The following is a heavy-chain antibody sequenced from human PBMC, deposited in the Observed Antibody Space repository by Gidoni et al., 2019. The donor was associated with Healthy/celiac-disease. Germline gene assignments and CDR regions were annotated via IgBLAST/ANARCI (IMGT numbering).Heavy chain of an antibody. CDR1: GGSFSGYY. V-gene: IGHV4-34*01. D-gene: IGHD3-10*01. CDR3: ARGGLTIMVRGVINNWFDP. Sequence: QVQLQQWGAGLLKPSETLSLTCAGYGGSFSGYYWSWIRQPPGKGLEWIGEINHSGSTNYNPSLKSRVTISVDTSKNQFSLKLSSVTAADTAVYYCARGGLTIMVRGVINNWFDPWGQGTLVTVSS. J-gene: IGHJ5*02. CDR2: INHSGST.